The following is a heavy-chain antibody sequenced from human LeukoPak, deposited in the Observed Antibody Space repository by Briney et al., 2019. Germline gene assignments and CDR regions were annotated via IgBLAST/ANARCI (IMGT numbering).Heavy chain of an antibody. Sequence: PRGSLRLSCAASGFTFSSYWMHWVRQAPGKGLVWVSRINSDGRSTSYADSVTGRFTMSRDNAKNTLYLQMNSLRAEDTAVYYCVRDVWGDRDSYFDYWGQGTLVTVSS. CDR2: INSDGRST. V-gene: IGHV3-74*01. D-gene: IGHD2-21*01. CDR3: VRDVWGDRDSYFDY. J-gene: IGHJ4*02. CDR1: GFTFSSYW.